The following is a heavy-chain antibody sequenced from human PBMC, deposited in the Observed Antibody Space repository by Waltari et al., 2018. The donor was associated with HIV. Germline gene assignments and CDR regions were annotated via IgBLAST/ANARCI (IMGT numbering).Heavy chain of an antibody. CDR3: ARDSEASTVTLKSSL. CDR2: ISSVSSYI. V-gene: IGHV3-21*01. CDR1: GFSFNSYN. Sequence: LVESGGGVVKPGRSLRLSCVGSGFSFNSYNMNWVRHIPGKRLEWVASISSVSSYIYYSNSVKDRLIVARDNDKRTLYLQMNRLTVADTAIYYCARDSEASTVTLKSSLWGRGTMVTVSS. D-gene: IGHD4-17*01. J-gene: IGHJ1*01.